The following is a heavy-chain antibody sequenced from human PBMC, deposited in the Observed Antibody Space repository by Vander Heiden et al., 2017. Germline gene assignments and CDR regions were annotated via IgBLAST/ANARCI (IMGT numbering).Heavy chain of an antibody. CDR2: IWYDGSNK. V-gene: IGHV3-33*01. Sequence: QVQLVESGGGVVQPGRSLRLSCAASGFTFSGYGMHWVRQAPGKGLEWVAVIWYDGSNKYYADSVKGRFTISRDNSKNTLYLQMNSLRAEDTAVYYCARDYCSGGSCYYFNYWGQGTLVTVSS. CDR1: GFTFSGYG. D-gene: IGHD2-15*01. J-gene: IGHJ4*02. CDR3: ARDYCSGGSCYYFNY.